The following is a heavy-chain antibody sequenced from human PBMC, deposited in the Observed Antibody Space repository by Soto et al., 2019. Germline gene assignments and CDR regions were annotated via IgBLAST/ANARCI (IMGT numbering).Heavy chain of an antibody. D-gene: IGHD3-3*01. Sequence: LETLSLTCTVSGGSISSSSYYWGWIRQPPGKGLEWIGSIYYSGSTYYNPSLKSRVTISVDTSKNQFSLKLSSVTAADTAVYYCASARFTTIFGVVIPGAPYYYYGMDVWGQGTTVTVSS. J-gene: IGHJ6*02. CDR3: ASARFTTIFGVVIPGAPYYYYGMDV. V-gene: IGHV4-39*01. CDR2: IYYSGST. CDR1: GGSISSSSYY.